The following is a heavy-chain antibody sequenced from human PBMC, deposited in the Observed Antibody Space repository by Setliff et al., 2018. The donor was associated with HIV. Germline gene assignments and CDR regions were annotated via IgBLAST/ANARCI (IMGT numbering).Heavy chain of an antibody. Sequence: PSETLSLTCAVYGEFLSGYYWTWIRQPPGKGLEWIGEINHGGSTSYNPSLKSRVTISADKSKNQFSLKLNSVTAADTAVYYCAKRLTGPFDNWGQGTLVTVSS. CDR3: AKRLTGPFDN. CDR2: INHGGST. D-gene: IGHD1-1*01. J-gene: IGHJ4*02. CDR1: GEFLSGYY. V-gene: IGHV4-34*01.